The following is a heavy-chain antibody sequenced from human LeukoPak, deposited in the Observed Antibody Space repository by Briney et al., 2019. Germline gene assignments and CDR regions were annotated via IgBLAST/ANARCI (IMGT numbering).Heavy chain of an antibody. CDR2: ISSSGNT. CDR1: GFTFSRSA. J-gene: IGHJ4*02. V-gene: IGHV3-23*01. Sequence: GGSLRLSCAASGFTFSRSAMTWVRQTPGKGLDWVSSISSSGNTYYADSVKGRFTISRDNAKNSLYLQMVSLRAEDTAVYYCARLRGYSYGYGDYWGQGTLVTVSS. CDR3: ARLRGYSYGYGDY. D-gene: IGHD5-18*01.